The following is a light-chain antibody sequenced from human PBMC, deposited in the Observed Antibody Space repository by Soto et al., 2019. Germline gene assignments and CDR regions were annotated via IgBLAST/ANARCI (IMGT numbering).Light chain of an antibody. CDR1: QSVLYSSNNKNY. V-gene: IGKV4-1*01. J-gene: IGKJ2*01. CDR2: WAS. CDR3: QQYYDTLYT. Sequence: DIVMTQSPDSLAVSLGERATINCKSSQSVLYSSNNKNYLAWFQQNPGQPPKLLIYWASTRASGVPDRFSGSGSGTDFTLTISSLQAEDVAVYYCQQYYDTLYTFGQGTKLEIK.